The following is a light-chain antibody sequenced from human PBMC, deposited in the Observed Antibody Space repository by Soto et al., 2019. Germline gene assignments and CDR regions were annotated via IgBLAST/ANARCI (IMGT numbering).Light chain of an antibody. Sequence: DIQMTQSPSTLSGSVGDRVTITCRASQTISSWLAWYQQKPGKAPKLLIYKASTLKSGVPSRFSGSGSGTEFTLTISSLQPDDSATYYCQQYNRYSTFGQGTKVEIK. CDR3: QQYNRYST. J-gene: IGKJ1*01. CDR2: KAS. CDR1: QTISSW. V-gene: IGKV1-5*03.